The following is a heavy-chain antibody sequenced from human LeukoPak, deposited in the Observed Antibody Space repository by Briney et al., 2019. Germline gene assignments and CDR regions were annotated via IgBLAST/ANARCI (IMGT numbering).Heavy chain of an antibody. J-gene: IGHJ1*01. CDR1: GYTFTSYA. V-gene: IGHV1-3*01. CDR3: ARVLRYFDSAEYFQH. Sequence: ASVKVSCKASGYTFTSYAMHWVRQAPGQRLEWMGWINAGNGNTKYSQKFQGRVTITRDTSASTVYMELSSLRSEDTAVYYCARVLRYFDSAEYFQHWGQGTLVTVSS. CDR2: INAGNGNT. D-gene: IGHD3-9*01.